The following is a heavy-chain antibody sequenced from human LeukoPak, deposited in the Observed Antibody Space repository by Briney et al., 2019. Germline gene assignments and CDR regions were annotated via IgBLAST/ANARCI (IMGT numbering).Heavy chain of an antibody. V-gene: IGHV4-34*01. J-gene: IGHJ4*02. CDR1: GGSFSGYY. Sequence: SETLSLTCAVYGGSFSGYYWSWIRQPPGKGLEWIGEINHSGSTNHNPSLKSRVTISVDTSKNQFSLKLSSVTAADTAVYYCARGLMRSGYNYWGQGTLVTVSS. D-gene: IGHD3-22*01. CDR3: ARGLMRSGYNY. CDR2: INHSGST.